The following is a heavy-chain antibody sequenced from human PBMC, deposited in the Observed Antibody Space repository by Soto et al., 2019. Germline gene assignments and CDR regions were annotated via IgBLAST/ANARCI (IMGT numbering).Heavy chain of an antibody. CDR3: ARDLVDTSWEYYYGMDV. D-gene: IGHD1-26*01. Sequence: ASVKVSCKASGGTFSSYAISWVRQAPGQGLEWMGGIIPIFGTANYAQKFQGRVTITADESTSTAYMELSSLRSEDTAVYYCARDLVDTSWEYYYGMDVWGQGTTVTVCS. CDR2: IIPIFGTA. CDR1: GGTFSSYA. V-gene: IGHV1-69*13. J-gene: IGHJ6*02.